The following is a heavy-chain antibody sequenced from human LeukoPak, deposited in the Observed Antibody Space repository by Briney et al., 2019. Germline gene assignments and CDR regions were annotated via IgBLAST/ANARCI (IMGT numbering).Heavy chain of an antibody. CDR1: GNSFTSYW. D-gene: IGHD6-6*01. CDR2: IYPGDSDT. V-gene: IGHV5-51*01. Sequence: GESLKISCKGSGNSFTSYWIGWVRQMPGKGLEWMGIIYPGDSDTRYSPSFQGQVTISADKSISTAYLQWSSLKASDTAMYYCARLDSCIAARLPCYFDYWGQGTLVTVSS. CDR3: ARLDSCIAARLPCYFDY. J-gene: IGHJ4*02.